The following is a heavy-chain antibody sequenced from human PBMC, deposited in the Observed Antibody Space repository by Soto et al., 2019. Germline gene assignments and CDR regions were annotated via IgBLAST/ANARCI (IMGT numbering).Heavy chain of an antibody. CDR1: GGTFSSYA. V-gene: IGHV1-69*01. CDR3: ARVQCSSTSVEIYYYYYYGMDV. CDR2: IIPISGTA. J-gene: IGHJ6*02. Sequence: QVQLVQSGAEVKKPGSSVKVSCKASGGTFSSYAISWVRQAPGQGLEWMGGIIPISGTANYAQKFQVRVTITADEYTSTDYMKLSSLRSEDTSVYYCARVQCSSTSVEIYYYYYYGMDVGGQGTTVTVSS. D-gene: IGHD2-2*01.